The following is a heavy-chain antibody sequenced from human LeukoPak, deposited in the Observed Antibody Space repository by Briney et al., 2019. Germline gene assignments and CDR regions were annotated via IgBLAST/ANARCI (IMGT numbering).Heavy chain of an antibody. J-gene: IGHJ3*02. Sequence: GESLKISCKGSGYSFTSYWIGWVRQMPGKGLEWMGIIYPGDSDTRYSPSFQGQVTISADKSIGTAYLQRSSLKASDTAMYYCASYGDDYGDYDPFDIWGQGTMVTVSS. CDR2: IYPGDSDT. CDR1: GYSFTSYW. D-gene: IGHD4-17*01. CDR3: ASYGDDYGDYDPFDI. V-gene: IGHV5-51*01.